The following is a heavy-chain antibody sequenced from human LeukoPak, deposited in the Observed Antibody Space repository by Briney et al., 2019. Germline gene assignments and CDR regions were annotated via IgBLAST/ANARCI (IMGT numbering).Heavy chain of an antibody. V-gene: IGHV3-30*03. D-gene: IGHD3-22*01. Sequence: GGSLRLSCAASAFTFSTYGMHWVRQAPGKGLEWVAVISYDGSNKYYADTVKGRFTISRDNSKNTLYLQMNSLRAEDTAVYYCARASLLECTYYYDSSGYDYWGQGTLVTVSS. CDR3: ARASLLECTYYYDSSGYDY. CDR1: AFTFSTYG. J-gene: IGHJ4*02. CDR2: ISYDGSNK.